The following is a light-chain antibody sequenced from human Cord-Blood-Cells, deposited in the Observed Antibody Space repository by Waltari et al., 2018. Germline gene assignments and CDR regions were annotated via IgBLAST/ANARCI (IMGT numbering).Light chain of an antibody. CDR2: DVS. CDR1: SSDVGGYND. Sequence: QSALTQPASVSGSPGQSITISCTGTSSDVGGYNDVSWYQQHPGKAPKLMIYDVSNRPAGVSNRFSGSKSGNTASRTISGLQAEDEADYYCSSYTSSSTVVFGGGTKLTVL. V-gene: IGLV2-14*01. CDR3: SSYTSSSTVV. J-gene: IGLJ2*01.